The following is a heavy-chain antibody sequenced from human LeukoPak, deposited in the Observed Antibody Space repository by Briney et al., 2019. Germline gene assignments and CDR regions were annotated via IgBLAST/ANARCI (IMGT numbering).Heavy chain of an antibody. CDR2: ISDSGDKT. Sequence: GGSLRLSCAASGFTFSNYAMSWVRQAPGKGLECVSAISDSGDKTDYADSVRGRFTIYRDNSKDTLYLQMNSLGAADTAVYYCARNGCSSTNCYIFLGDWYFDLWGRGTVVSVSS. CDR3: ARNGCSSTNCYIFLGDWYFDL. V-gene: IGHV3-23*01. D-gene: IGHD2-2*01. J-gene: IGHJ2*01. CDR1: GFTFSNYA.